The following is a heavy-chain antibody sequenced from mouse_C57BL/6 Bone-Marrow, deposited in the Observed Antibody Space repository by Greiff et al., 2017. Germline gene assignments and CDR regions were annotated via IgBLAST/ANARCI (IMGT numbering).Heavy chain of an antibody. CDR1: GYTFTSYW. Sequence: VKLQQPGAELVKPGASVKLSCKASGYTFTSYWMQWVKQRPGQGLEWIGEIDPSDSYTNYNQKFKGKATLTVDTYSSTAYMQRSSLTAEDSAVYYCASNYPAWFAYWGQGTLVTVSA. CDR3: ASNYPAWFAY. J-gene: IGHJ3*01. CDR2: IDPSDSYT. D-gene: IGHD2-1*01. V-gene: IGHV1-50*01.